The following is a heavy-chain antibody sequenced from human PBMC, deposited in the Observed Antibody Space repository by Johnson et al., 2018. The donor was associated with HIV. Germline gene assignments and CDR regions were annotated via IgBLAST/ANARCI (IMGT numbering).Heavy chain of an antibody. CDR3: ARESGHAFDI. CDR2: IYTGGTT. V-gene: IGHV3-66*01. Sequence: VQLVESGGGVVQPGRSLRLSCAASGFTFSNAWMSWVRQAPGKGLEWVSVIYTGGTTYHAASGKGRFTISRDNSKNTLYLQMNRLRAEDTAVYYCARESGHAFDIWGQGTVVTVSS. J-gene: IGHJ3*02. CDR1: GFTFSNAW. D-gene: IGHD3-3*01.